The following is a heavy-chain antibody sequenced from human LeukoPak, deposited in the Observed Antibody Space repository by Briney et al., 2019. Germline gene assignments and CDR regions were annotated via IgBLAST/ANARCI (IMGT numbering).Heavy chain of an antibody. CDR2: IWYDGSNK. D-gene: IGHD1-14*01. CDR1: GFTFSSYG. V-gene: IGHV3-33*01. CDR3: ARERITTRNWFDP. J-gene: IGHJ5*02. Sequence: GGSLRLSCAASGFTFSSYGMHWVRQAPGKGLGRVAVIWYDGSNKYYADSVKGRFTISRDNSKNTLYLQMNSLRAEDTAVYYCARERITTRNWFDPWGQGTLVTVSS.